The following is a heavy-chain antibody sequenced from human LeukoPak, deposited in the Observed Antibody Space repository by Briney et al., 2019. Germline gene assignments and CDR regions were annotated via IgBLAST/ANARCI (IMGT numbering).Heavy chain of an antibody. CDR1: DDSIKSHF. Sequence: SETLSLTCTVSDDSIKSHFWIWIRQPPGKGLEWIGYVYYSGSGSSNPSLKSRLTMSVDASKSQFYLNLNSVTTADTAMYYCARGSRRHYDGSGYYFGEFDYWGQGILVTVSS. CDR3: ARGSRRHYDGSGYYFGEFDY. D-gene: IGHD3-22*01. J-gene: IGHJ4*02. CDR2: VYYSGSG. V-gene: IGHV4-59*11.